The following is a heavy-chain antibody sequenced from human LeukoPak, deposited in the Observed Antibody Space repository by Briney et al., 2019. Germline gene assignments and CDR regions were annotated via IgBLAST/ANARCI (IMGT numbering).Heavy chain of an antibody. Sequence: PGRSLRLSCAASGFTFSSCGMHWVRQAPGKGLEWVAVIWYDGSNKYYADSVKGRFTISRDNSKNTLYLQMNSLRAEDTAVYYCARDRQQLADFDYWGQGTLVTVSS. CDR1: GFTFSSCG. D-gene: IGHD6-13*01. CDR3: ARDRQQLADFDY. V-gene: IGHV3-33*01. J-gene: IGHJ4*02. CDR2: IWYDGSNK.